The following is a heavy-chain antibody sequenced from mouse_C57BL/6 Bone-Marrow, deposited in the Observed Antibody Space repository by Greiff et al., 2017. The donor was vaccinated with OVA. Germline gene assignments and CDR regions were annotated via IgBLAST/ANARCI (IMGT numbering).Heavy chain of an antibody. J-gene: IGHJ4*01. CDR1: GYTFTSYW. V-gene: IGHV1-64*01. CDR2: IHPNSGST. D-gene: IGHD3-2*02. Sequence: VQLQQPGAELVKPGASVKLSCKASGYTFTSYWMHWVKQRPGQGLEWIGMIHPNSGSTNYNEKFKSKATMTVDKSSSTAYMQLSSLTSEDSAVYYCASSTAQDTCYCAIDYWGQGTSVTVSS. CDR3: ASSTAQDTCYCAIDY.